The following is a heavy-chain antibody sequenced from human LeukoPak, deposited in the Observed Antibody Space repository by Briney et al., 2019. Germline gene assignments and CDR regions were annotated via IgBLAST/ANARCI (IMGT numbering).Heavy chain of an antibody. D-gene: IGHD6-13*01. V-gene: IGHV5-51*01. CDR2: IYPGDSDT. CDR1: GYSFTSYW. J-gene: IGHJ3*02. CDR3: ARQRYSSSSDLDI. Sequence: GDSLKISCKGSGYSFTSYWIGWVSQMHGKGLEWIGIIYPGDSDTRYSPSFQGHVTISADKSSSTAYLQWSSLKASDTAMYYCARQRYSSSSDLDIWGQGKMVTVSS.